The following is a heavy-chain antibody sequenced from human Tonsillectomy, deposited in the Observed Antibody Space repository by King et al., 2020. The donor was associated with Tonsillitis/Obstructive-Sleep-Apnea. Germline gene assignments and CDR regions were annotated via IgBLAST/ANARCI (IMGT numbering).Heavy chain of an antibody. D-gene: IGHD2-2*01. CDR2: IFSNDEK. CDR1: GFSLSNARMG. CDR3: ARIYCSSTSCYYYYYYGMDV. Sequence: TLKESGPVLVKPTETLTLTCTVSGFSLSNARMGVSWIRQPPGKALEWLAHIFSNDEKSYSTSLKSRLTISKDTSKSQVLTMTNMDPVDTATYYCARIYCSSTSCYYYYYYGMDVWGQGTTVTVSS. J-gene: IGHJ6*02. V-gene: IGHV2-26*01.